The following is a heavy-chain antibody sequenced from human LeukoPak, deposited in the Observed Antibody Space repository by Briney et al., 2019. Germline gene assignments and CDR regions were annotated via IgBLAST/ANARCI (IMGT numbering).Heavy chain of an antibody. J-gene: IGHJ3*02. CDR2: ISYDGSNK. D-gene: IGHD6-13*01. CDR1: GFTFSSYA. V-gene: IGHV3-30-3*01. CDR3: AREPTAIAAAPHDAFDI. Sequence: GGSLRLSCAASGFTFSSYAMHWVRQAPGKGLEWVAVISYDGSNKYYADSVKGRFTISRDNSKNTLYLQMNSLRAEDTAVYYCAREPTAIAAAPHDAFDIWGQGTMVTVSS.